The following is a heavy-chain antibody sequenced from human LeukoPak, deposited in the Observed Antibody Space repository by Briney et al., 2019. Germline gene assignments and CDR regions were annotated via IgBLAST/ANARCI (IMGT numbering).Heavy chain of an antibody. CDR1: GFTVSSNY. CDR3: VRVAPYGDFLGDAFDI. D-gene: IGHD4-17*01. CDR2: IYSGGTT. Sequence: GGSLRLSCAASGFTVSSNYMSWVRQAPGKGLEWVSVIYSGGTTYYADSVKGRFTISRDNAQNTLYLQMNSLRPEDTAVYFCVRVAPYGDFLGDAFDIWGQGTMVTVSS. J-gene: IGHJ3*02. V-gene: IGHV3-53*01.